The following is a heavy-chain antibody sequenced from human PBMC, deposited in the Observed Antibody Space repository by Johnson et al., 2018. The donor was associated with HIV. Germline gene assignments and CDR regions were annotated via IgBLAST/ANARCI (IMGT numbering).Heavy chain of an antibody. Sequence: QVQLVESGGGFVQPGGSLRLSCAASGFTFSDYYMSWIRQAPGKGLEWVSYISSSGNTIYYADSVKGRVTISRDNAKKSLYLQMNSLRAEDTAGYYCARDKGRVAFDIWGQVTMVTVSS. CDR3: ARDKGRVAFDI. D-gene: IGHD3-10*01. CDR1: GFTFSDYY. CDR2: ISSSGNTI. J-gene: IGHJ3*02. V-gene: IGHV3-11*04.